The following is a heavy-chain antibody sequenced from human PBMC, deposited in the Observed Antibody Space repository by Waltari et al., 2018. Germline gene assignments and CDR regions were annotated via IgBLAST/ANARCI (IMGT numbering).Heavy chain of an antibody. D-gene: IGHD2-2*02. CDR2: IFYTGNV. CDR1: NGPISHNTYY. Sequence: QLQLQESGPGLVKPSETLSLTCNVSNGPISHNTYYWAWIRQPPGKGLEWIGSIFYTGNVYYNPSLQSRVTMSVDTSRNQFSLKLRSVTAADTAVYYCAGRPLYTVVWHGFDYWGRGALVTVSS. CDR3: AGRPLYTVVWHGFDY. V-gene: IGHV4-39*07. J-gene: IGHJ4*02.